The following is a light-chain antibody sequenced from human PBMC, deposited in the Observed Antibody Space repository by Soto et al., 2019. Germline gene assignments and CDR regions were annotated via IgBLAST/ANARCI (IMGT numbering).Light chain of an antibody. J-gene: IGKJ3*01. Sequence: IPMTQSPSSVSASVGDTVTLSCQTSHGVSGWLAWYQQKPGKAPTLLIYTVSNLQSGVPSRFSGSGSGTDFSLTITNLQPEDFATCFCQQGKTFPFTFGPGTKVEVK. CDR2: TVS. V-gene: IGKV1-12*01. CDR1: HGVSGW. CDR3: QQGKTFPFT.